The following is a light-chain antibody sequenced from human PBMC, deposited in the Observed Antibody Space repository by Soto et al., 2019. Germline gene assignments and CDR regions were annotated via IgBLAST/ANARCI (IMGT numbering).Light chain of an antibody. CDR2: GNN. V-gene: IGLV1-40*01. J-gene: IGLJ1*01. Sequence: QYVLTQPPSVSGAPGQRVTISCTGSSSNIGAGYDVHWHQHLPGTAPTLLIYGNNNRPSGVPDRFSGSKSGTSASLAITGLQAEDEANYYCPSYDNSLSAYVFGTGTKVTVL. CDR1: SSNIGAGYD. CDR3: PSYDNSLSAYV.